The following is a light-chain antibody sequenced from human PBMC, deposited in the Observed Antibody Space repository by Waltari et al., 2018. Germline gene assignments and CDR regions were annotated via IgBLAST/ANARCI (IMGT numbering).Light chain of an antibody. J-gene: IGKJ1*01. CDR2: AAS. V-gene: IGKV1-39*01. CDR3: QQSYSTPWT. CDR1: KRISSY. Sequence: DIQMTQSPSSLSASVGDRVPITCRASKRISSYLNWYQQKPGKAPKLLIYAASSVQSGVPSRFSGSGSGTDFTLTISSLQPEDFATYYCQQSYSTPWTFGQGTKVEIK.